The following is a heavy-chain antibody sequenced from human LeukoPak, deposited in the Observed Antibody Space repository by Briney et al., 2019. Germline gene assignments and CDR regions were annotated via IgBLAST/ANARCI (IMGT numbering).Heavy chain of an antibody. V-gene: IGHV3-30*02. CDR3: ARDKYSSGWYPPSDY. CDR2: IRYDGSNK. D-gene: IGHD6-19*01. CDR1: GFTFSSYG. Sequence: GGSLRLSCAASGFTFSSYGMHWVRQAPGKGLEWEAFIRYDGSNKYYADSVKGRFTISRDNSKNTLYLQMNSLRAEDTAVYYCARDKYSSGWYPPSDYWGQGTLVTVSS. J-gene: IGHJ4*02.